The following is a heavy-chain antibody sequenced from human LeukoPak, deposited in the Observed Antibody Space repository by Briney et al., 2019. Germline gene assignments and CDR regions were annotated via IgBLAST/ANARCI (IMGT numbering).Heavy chain of an antibody. V-gene: IGHV4-34*01. CDR1: AGSFSGYY. J-gene: IGHJ4*02. Sequence: SETLSFTCAAVAGSFSGYYWSWIRQPPPKGLEWIGEINHHGSTNYNPPLKSRVTISVDTSKHQFSLKLSSVTAADTAVYYCARGPYSGYYVWGQGTLVTVSS. D-gene: IGHD3-22*01. CDR3: ARGPYSGYYV. CDR2: INHHGST.